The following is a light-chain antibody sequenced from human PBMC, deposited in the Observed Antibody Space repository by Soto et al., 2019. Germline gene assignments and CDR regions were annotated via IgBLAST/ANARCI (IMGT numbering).Light chain of an antibody. CDR3: QQYYSYRIT. CDR2: AAS. V-gene: IGKV1-8*01. Sequence: AIRMTQSPSSFSASTGDRVTITCRASQGISSYLAWYQQKPGKAPKLLLYAASTLQSGVPSRFSGSGSGTDFTLTISCLQSEDFATYYCQQYYSYRITFGQGTRLEIK. J-gene: IGKJ5*01. CDR1: QGISSY.